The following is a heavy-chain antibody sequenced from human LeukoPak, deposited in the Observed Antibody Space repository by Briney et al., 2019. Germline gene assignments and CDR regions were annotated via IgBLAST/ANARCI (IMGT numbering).Heavy chain of an antibody. Sequence: GASVKVSCKASGYTFTGYYMHWVRQAPGQGLEWTGWINPNSGGTNYAQKFQGRVTMTRDTSISTAYMELSRLRSDDTAVYYCARDLVVGYCSGGSCYSGLYYFDYWGQGTLVTVSS. CDR2: INPNSGGT. J-gene: IGHJ4*02. V-gene: IGHV1-2*02. CDR3: ARDLVVGYCSGGSCYSGLYYFDY. CDR1: GYTFTGYY. D-gene: IGHD2-15*01.